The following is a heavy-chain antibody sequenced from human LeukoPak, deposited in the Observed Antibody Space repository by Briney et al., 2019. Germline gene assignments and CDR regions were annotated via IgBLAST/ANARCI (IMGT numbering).Heavy chain of an antibody. D-gene: IGHD3-10*01. CDR2: IYYTGST. Sequence: SETLSLTCTVSGGPVSSGTYYWSWIRQPPGKGLEWIGYIYYTGSTNYNPSLKSRLTISVDTSKNQFSLKLSSVTAADTAAYYCARRGGSGRSFDYWGQGTLVAVSS. CDR1: GGPVSSGTYY. J-gene: IGHJ4*02. V-gene: IGHV4-61*01. CDR3: ARRGGSGRSFDY.